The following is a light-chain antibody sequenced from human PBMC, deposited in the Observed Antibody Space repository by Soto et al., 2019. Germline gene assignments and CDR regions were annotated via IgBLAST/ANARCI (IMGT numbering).Light chain of an antibody. J-gene: IGLJ2*01. CDR1: SSDVGGYNY. V-gene: IGLV2-14*01. CDR2: DVS. CDR3: SSYTSSSTRVV. Sequence: QSVLTQPASVSGSPGQSITISCTGTSSDVGGYNYVSWYQQHPGKAPKLMIYDVSNRPSGVSNRFSGSKSGNTASLTISRLQAEDEDDYYCSSYTSSSTRVVFGGGTKLTVL.